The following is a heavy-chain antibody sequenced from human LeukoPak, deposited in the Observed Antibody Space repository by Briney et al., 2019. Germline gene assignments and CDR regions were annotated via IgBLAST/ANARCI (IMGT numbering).Heavy chain of an antibody. Sequence: GGSLRLSCAASGFTFSSYAMSWVRQAPGKGLEWVSAISGSGGSTYYADSVKGRFTISRDNSKNTLYLQMNSLRAEDTAVYYCAKLRPNTAMARTFVDYWGQGTLVTVSS. CDR3: AKLRPNTAMARTFVDY. V-gene: IGHV3-23*01. CDR1: GFTFSSYA. J-gene: IGHJ4*02. D-gene: IGHD5-18*01. CDR2: ISGSGGST.